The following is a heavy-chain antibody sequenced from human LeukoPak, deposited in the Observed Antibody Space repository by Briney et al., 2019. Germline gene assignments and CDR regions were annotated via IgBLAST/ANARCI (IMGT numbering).Heavy chain of an antibody. D-gene: IGHD5-18*01. CDR3: ARHPYSYDAFDI. CDR2: IHYSGTT. CDR1: GGSISSTTYY. V-gene: IGHV4-39*01. J-gene: IGHJ3*02. Sequence: KPSETLSLTCTVSGGSISSTTYYWGWTRQPPGKGLEWIGSIHYSGTTYYNPSLKSRVTISVDTSKNQFSLKLSSVTAADTAVYYCARHPYSYDAFDIWGQGTMVTVSS.